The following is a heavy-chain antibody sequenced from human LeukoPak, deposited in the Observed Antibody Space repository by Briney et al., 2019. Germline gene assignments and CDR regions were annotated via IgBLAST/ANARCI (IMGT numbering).Heavy chain of an antibody. Sequence: PGGSLRLSCASSGFGFRIYSMTWVRQAVGKGLEWVSSMGGGGDTSYYADSVKGRFAVSRDYSKNTLYLQMDSLRAEDTAVYYCARDYDYDSSGYSSDWGQGTLVTVSS. V-gene: IGHV3-23*01. CDR1: GFGFRIYS. CDR2: MGGGGDTS. D-gene: IGHD3-22*01. J-gene: IGHJ4*02. CDR3: ARDYDYDSSGYSSD.